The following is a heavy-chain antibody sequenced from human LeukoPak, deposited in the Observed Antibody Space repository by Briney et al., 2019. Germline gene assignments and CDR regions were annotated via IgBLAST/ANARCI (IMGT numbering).Heavy chain of an antibody. J-gene: IGHJ4*02. CDR2: IIPIFGTA. V-gene: IGHV1-69*05. CDR1: GGTFSRYA. D-gene: IGHD4/OR15-4a*01. Sequence: SVKVSCKASGGTFSRYALSWVRQAPGEGLEWMGGIIPIFGTANYAQKFLGRVTITTDESTSTAYMELSSLRSEDTAVYYCAGGLTLHGFDYWGQGTLVTVSS. CDR3: AGGLTLHGFDY.